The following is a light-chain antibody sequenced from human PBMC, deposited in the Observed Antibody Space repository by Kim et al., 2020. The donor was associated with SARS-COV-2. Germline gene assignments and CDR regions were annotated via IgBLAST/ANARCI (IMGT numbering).Light chain of an antibody. J-gene: IGKJ4*01. CDR2: DTS. V-gene: IGKV3-11*01. CDR3: LQRLDWPLT. Sequence: PGEGATLSCRASQSIRSYIAWYQQTPGQPPRLLIYDTSFRATGVPARFSGSGSGTDFTLTIRSLEPGDSAVYYCLQRLDWPLTFGGGTKVDI. CDR1: QSIRSY.